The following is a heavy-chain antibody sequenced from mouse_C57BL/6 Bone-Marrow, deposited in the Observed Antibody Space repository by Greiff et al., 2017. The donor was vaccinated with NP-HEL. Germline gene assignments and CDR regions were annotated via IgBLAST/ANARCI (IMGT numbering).Heavy chain of an antibody. CDR3: ARERCYAMYY. CDR2: INYDGSST. V-gene: IGHV5-16*01. D-gene: IGHD1-1*01. CDR1: GFTFSDYY. J-gene: IGHJ4*01. Sequence: EVMLVESEGGLVQPGSSMKLSCTASGFTFSDYYMAWVRQVPEKGLEWVANINYDGSSTYYLDSLKSRVSISRDNAKNILYLQMSSLKSEDTATYYCARERCYAMYYWGQGTSVTVSS.